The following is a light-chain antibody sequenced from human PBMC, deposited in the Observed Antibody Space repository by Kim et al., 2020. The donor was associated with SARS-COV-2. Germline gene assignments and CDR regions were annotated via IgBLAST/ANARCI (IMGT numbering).Light chain of an antibody. V-gene: IGLV1-40*01. CDR2: ANK. Sequence: QRVTISCIGTSSNIGAGFDVQWYQQVPGTAPKLLIYANKQRPSGVPDRFSGSKSGTSASLVITGLQAVDEADYYCQSYDTTLSGRVFGGGTKLAVL. J-gene: IGLJ3*02. CDR3: QSYDTTLSGRV. CDR1: SSNIGAGFD.